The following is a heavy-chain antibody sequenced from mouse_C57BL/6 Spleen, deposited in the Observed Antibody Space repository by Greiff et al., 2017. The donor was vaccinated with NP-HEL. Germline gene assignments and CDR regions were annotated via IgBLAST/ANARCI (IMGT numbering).Heavy chain of an antibody. J-gene: IGHJ2*01. Sequence: VQLQQSGPELVKPGASVKISCKASGYTFTDYYMNWVKQSHGKSLEWIGDINPNNGGTSYNQKFKGKATLTVDKSSSTAYMELRSLTSEDSAVYYCATDSSGYLYYFDYWGQGTTLTVSS. CDR2: INPNNGGT. CDR3: ATDSSGYLYYFDY. D-gene: IGHD3-2*02. V-gene: IGHV1-26*01. CDR1: GYTFTDYY.